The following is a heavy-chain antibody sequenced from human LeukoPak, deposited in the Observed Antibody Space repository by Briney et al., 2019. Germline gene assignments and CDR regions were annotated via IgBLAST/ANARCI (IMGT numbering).Heavy chain of an antibody. CDR3: ARLNRGAFDY. J-gene: IGHJ4*02. V-gene: IGHV4-38-2*02. Sequence: SETLSLTCTVSGYSISSGYYWGWIRQPPGKGLEWIGSIYHSGSTYYNPSLKSRVTISVDTSKNQFSLKLSSVTAADTAVYYCARLNRGAFDYWGQGTLVTVSS. D-gene: IGHD7-27*01. CDR2: IYHSGST. CDR1: GYSISSGYY.